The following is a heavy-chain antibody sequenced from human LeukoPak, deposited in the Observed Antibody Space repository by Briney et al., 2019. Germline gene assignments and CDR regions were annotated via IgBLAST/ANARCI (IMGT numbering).Heavy chain of an antibody. CDR1: GFTFSSYY. CDR3: AVGYKSAYSWDS. J-gene: IGHJ4*02. V-gene: IGHV3-74*03. D-gene: IGHD5-18*01. Sequence: QSGGSLRLSCAASGFTFSSYYMFWVRQAPGKGLAWVSTIKGDETSTKYADSVRGRFTVSRDNARNTLYLQLNSLRAEDTAIYYCAVGYKSAYSWDSWGQGTLVTVSS. CDR2: IKGDETST.